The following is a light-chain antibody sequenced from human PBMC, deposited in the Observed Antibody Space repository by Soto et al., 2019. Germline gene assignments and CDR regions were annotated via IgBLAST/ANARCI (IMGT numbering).Light chain of an antibody. CDR2: GVS. Sequence: EIIMKKSPATLSVAPGEGATLSCRASRSGGSKLDCYQWKPCQAPRLLIFGVSYRANGVPARFSGSGSWTDFSLTISSREFEDFAVYYCQQYSDWRPEYTFGLGTNVEIK. J-gene: IGKJ2*01. CDR1: RSGGSK. V-gene: IGKV3-15*01. CDR3: QQYSDWRPEYT.